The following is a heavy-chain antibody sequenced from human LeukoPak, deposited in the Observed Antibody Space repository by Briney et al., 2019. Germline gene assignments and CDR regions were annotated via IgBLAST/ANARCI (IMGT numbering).Heavy chain of an antibody. V-gene: IGHV3-23*01. D-gene: IGHD5-12*01. CDR1: AFTFRSYA. Sequence: GGSLRLSCAASAFTFRSYAISWVRQAPGQGLEWVSTISGSGVSTHYADSVKGRFTISRDNSKSTLFLQMNSLRAEDTAVYSCAKGERYSDYTGEYWYFDLWGRGNLVTVSS. CDR2: ISGSGVST. J-gene: IGHJ2*01. CDR3: AKGERYSDYTGEYWYFDL.